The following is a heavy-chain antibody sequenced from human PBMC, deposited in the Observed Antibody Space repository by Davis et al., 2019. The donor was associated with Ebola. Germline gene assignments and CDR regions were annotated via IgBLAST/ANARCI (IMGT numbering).Heavy chain of an antibody. V-gene: IGHV4-39*01. CDR1: GGSISSYY. CDR3: ASHSGIYRYFDY. J-gene: IGHJ4*02. D-gene: IGHD1-26*01. CDR2: IYYSGST. Sequence: PSETLSLTCTVSGGSISSYYWGWIRQPPGKGLEWIGSIYYSGSTYYNPALKSRVTISVDTSKNQFSLKVTSVTAADTAVYYCASHSGIYRYFDYWGQGTLVTVSS.